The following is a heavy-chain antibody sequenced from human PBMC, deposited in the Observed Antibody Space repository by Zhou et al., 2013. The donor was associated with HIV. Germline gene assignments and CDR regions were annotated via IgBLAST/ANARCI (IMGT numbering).Heavy chain of an antibody. V-gene: IGHV1-46*01. CDR2: INPSGGST. Sequence: QVQLVQSGAEVKKPGASVKVSCKASGYTFTSYSVHWVRQAPGQGLEWMGIINPSGGSTSYAQKFQGRVTMTRDPTSTTTVYMELSSLRSEDTAVYYCARGIVVVLAYDAFDIWGQGTVVTVSS. CDR3: ARGIVVVLAYDAFDI. CDR1: GYTFTSYS. D-gene: IGHD2-21*01. J-gene: IGHJ3*02.